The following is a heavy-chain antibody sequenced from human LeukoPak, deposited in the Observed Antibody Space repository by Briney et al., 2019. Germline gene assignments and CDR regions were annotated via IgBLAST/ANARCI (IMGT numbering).Heavy chain of an antibody. V-gene: IGHV1-24*01. Sequence: ASVKVSCTVSGYTLTELSMHWVRQAPGKGLEWMGGFDPEDGETIYAQKFQGRVTMTEDTSTDTAYMELSSLRSEDTAVYYCAVRGYSYGLTNFDYWGQGTLVTVSS. D-gene: IGHD5-18*01. CDR1: GYTLTELS. J-gene: IGHJ4*02. CDR2: FDPEDGET. CDR3: AVRGYSYGLTNFDY.